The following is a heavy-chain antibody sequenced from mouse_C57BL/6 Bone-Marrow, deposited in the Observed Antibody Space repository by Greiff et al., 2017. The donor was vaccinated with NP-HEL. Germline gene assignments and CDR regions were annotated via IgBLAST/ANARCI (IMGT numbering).Heavy chain of an antibody. CDR1: GFSLSTSGMG. Sequence: VKLMESGPGILQSSQTLSLTCSFSGFSLSTSGMGVSWIRQPSGKGLEWLAHIYWDDDKRYNPSLKSRLTISKDTSRNQVFLKITSVDTADTATYYCATITTVVATGFAYWGQGTLVTVSA. CDR3: ATITTVVATGFAY. V-gene: IGHV8-12*01. CDR2: IYWDDDK. D-gene: IGHD1-1*01. J-gene: IGHJ3*01.